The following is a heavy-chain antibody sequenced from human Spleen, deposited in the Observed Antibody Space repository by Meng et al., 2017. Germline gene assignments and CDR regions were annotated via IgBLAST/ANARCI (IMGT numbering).Heavy chain of an antibody. D-gene: IGHD3-10*01. V-gene: IGHV4-39*01. CDR1: GGSISSSNYY. CDR3: ARRRGGSGRDC. Sequence: RQLAVCDPGPGKPSETLSLPCTLSGGSISSSNYYWDWIRQPPGKGLEWIGAIYHSGSTSYNPSLQSRVTMFVDTSKNQFSLMLTSVTATDTAVYYCARRRGGSGRDCWGQGTLVTVSS. J-gene: IGHJ4*02. CDR2: IYHSGST.